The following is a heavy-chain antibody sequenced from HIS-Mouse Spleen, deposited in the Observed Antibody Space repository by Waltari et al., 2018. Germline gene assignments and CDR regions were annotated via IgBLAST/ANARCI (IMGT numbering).Heavy chain of an antibody. D-gene: IGHD6-13*01. CDR2: IYYSGST. V-gene: IGHV4-39*07. J-gene: IGHJ2*01. Sequence: QLQLQESCPGLVKPSETLSLTCTVSGGSLSSGSSYWGWIRQPPGKGLVWIGSIYYSGSTYYNPSLKSRVPISVDTSKNQFSLKLSSVTAADTAVYYCAREIPYSSSWYDWYFDLWGRGTLVTVSS. CDR1: GGSLSSGSSY. CDR3: AREIPYSSSWYDWYFDL.